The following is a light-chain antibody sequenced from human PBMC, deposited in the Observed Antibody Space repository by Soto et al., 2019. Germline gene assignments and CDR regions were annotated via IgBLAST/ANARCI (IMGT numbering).Light chain of an antibody. J-gene: IGLJ2*01. CDR2: DDN. CDR1: SGSIASNY. CDR3: QSYHNSNVV. Sequence: NFMLTQPHSVSESPGKTVTISCTRSSGSIASNYVQWYQQRPGSAPTTVIYDDNQRPSGVPDRFSGSIDSSSNSASLTISRLKTEDEADYYCQSYHNSNVVFGGGTKLTVL. V-gene: IGLV6-57*04.